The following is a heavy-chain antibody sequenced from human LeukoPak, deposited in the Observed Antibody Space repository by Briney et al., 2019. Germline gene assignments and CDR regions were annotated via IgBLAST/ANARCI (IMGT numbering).Heavy chain of an antibody. CDR3: ARDFVGGVQDY. V-gene: IGHV3-20*04. D-gene: IGHD3-16*01. CDR2: IKWNGGST. Sequence: GGSLRLSCAASGFTFDDYGMSWVRQAPGKGLEWVSGIKWNGGSTGYADSVKGRFTISRDNAKNSLYLRMNSLRAEDTALYYCARDFVGGVQDYWGQGTLVTVSS. J-gene: IGHJ4*02. CDR1: GFTFDDYG.